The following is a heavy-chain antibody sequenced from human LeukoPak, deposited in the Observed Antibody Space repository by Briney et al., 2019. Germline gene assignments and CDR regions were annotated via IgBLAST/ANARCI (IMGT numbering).Heavy chain of an antibody. CDR1: GFTFSSYA. Sequence: GGSLRLSCAASGFTFSSYAMHWVRQAPGKGLEWVAVISYDGSNKYYADSVKGRFTISRDNSKNTLYLQMNSLRAEDTAVYYCARDSSQGFWSGFYDYWGQGTLVTVSS. D-gene: IGHD3-3*01. CDR2: ISYDGSNK. J-gene: IGHJ4*02. CDR3: ARDSSQGFWSGFYDY. V-gene: IGHV3-30-3*01.